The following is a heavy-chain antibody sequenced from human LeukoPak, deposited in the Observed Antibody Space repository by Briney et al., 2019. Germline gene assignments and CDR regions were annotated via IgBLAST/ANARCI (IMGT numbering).Heavy chain of an antibody. V-gene: IGHV1-18*01. J-gene: IGHJ5*02. Sequence: ASVKVSCKASGYTFTSYGISWVRQAPGQGLEWMGWISAYNGNTNYAQKLQGRVTMTTDTSTSTAYMELRSLRSDDTAVYYCARDTYYDSSGYYYVQWFDPWGQGTLVTVSS. CDR3: ARDTYYDSSGYYYVQWFDP. CDR1: GYTFTSYG. D-gene: IGHD3-22*01. CDR2: ISAYNGNT.